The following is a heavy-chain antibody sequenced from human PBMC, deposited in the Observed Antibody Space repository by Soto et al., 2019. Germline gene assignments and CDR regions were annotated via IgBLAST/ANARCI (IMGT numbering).Heavy chain of an antibody. J-gene: IGHJ2*01. V-gene: IGHV3-53*04. Sequence: KGLEWVSFIYSGGSTYYADSVNVRFTISRHNSKNTLYLQMNTLRVEDTAVYYWAREGGVFFFQAEDGIRDVRSVSAFLLNRSSDL. D-gene: IGHD3-10*02. CDR3: AREGGVFFFQAEDGIRDVRSVSAFLLNRSSDL. CDR2: IYSGGST.